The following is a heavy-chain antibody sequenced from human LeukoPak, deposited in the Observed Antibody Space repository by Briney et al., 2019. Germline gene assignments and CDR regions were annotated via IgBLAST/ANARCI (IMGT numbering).Heavy chain of an antibody. CDR2: IYTSGST. D-gene: IGHD2-15*01. CDR1: GGSISSYY. CDR3: ARDLCSGGSCYLRY. V-gene: IGHV4-4*07. J-gene: IGHJ4*02. Sequence: SETLSLTCTVSGGSISSYYWSWIRQPAGKGLEWIGRIYTSGSTNYNPSLKSRVTMSVDTSKNQFSLKLSSVTAADTAAYYCARDLCSGGSCYLRYWGQGTLVTVSS.